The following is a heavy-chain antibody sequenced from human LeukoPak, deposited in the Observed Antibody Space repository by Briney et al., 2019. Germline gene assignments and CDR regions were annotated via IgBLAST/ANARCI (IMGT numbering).Heavy chain of an antibody. D-gene: IGHD2-2*01. J-gene: IGHJ5*02. CDR1: GYTLTELS. Sequence: ASVKVSCKVSGYTLTELSMHWVRQAPGKGLEWMGGFDPEDGETIYAQKFQGRVTMTEDTSTYTAYMELSSLRSEDTAVYYCATDRRDRPAAMGQWFDPWGQGTLVTVSS. CDR2: FDPEDGET. CDR3: ATDRRDRPAAMGQWFDP. V-gene: IGHV1-24*01.